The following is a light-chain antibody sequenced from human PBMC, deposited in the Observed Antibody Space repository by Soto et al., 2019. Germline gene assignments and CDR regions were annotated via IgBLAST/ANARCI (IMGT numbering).Light chain of an antibody. CDR1: QSVSSSY. CDR2: GAS. CDR3: QQYGSSPPVT. Sequence: EIVLTQSPGTLSLSPGERATLSCRASQSVSSSYSAWYQQKPGQAPRLLIYGASSRATGIPDRFSGSESGTDFTLTISRLEPEDFAVYYCQQYGSSPPVTFGGGTKVEIK. J-gene: IGKJ4*01. V-gene: IGKV3-20*01.